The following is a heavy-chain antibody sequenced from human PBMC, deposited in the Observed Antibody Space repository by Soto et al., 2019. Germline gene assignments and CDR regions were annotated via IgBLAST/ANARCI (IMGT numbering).Heavy chain of an antibody. D-gene: IGHD1-26*01. CDR2: INPNSGGT. J-gene: IGHJ4*02. Sequence: ASVKASCKASGYTFTGYYMHWVRQAPGQGLEWMGWINPNSGGTNYAQKFQGRVTMTRDTSISTAYMELSRLRSDDTAVYYCARPSSGSFRYYFDYWGQGTLVTVSS. CDR1: GYTFTGYY. V-gene: IGHV1-2*02. CDR3: ARPSSGSFRYYFDY.